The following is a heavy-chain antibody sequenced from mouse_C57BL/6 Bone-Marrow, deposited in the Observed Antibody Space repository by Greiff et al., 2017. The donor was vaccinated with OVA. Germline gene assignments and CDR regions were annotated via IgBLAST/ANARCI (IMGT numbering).Heavy chain of an antibody. V-gene: IGHV1-50*01. CDR2: IDPSDSYT. CDR1: GYTFTSYW. D-gene: IGHD1-1*01. J-gene: IGHJ3*01. CDR3: ARPGSSYAY. Sequence: QVQLQQPGAELVKPGASVKLSCKASGYTFTSYWTQWVKQRPGQGLEWIGEIDPSDSYTNYNQKFKGKATLTVDTSSSTAYMQLSSLTSEDSAVYYCARPGSSYAYWGQGTLVTVSA.